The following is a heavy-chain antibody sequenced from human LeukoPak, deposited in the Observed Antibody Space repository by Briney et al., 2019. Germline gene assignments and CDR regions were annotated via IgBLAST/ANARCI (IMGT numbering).Heavy chain of an antibody. Sequence: ASVKVSCKASGYTFTGYYMHWVRQAPGQGLEWMGWINPNSGGTNYAQKFQGRVTMTRDTSISTAYMELSRLRSDDTAVYYCARAERTHDWSSWGPYYFGYWGQGTLVTVSS. CDR2: INPNSGGT. D-gene: IGHD3-9*01. CDR1: GYTFTGYY. J-gene: IGHJ4*02. CDR3: ARAERTHDWSSWGPYYFGY. V-gene: IGHV1-2*02.